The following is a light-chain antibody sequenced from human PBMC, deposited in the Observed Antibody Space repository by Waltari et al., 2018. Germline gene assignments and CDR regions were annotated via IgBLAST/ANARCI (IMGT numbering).Light chain of an antibody. J-gene: IGKJ1*01. CDR2: GAS. Sequence: GERATLSCRASQSVSRALAWYQQKPGQAPRLLIYGASNRATGIPDRFSGSGSGTDFSLTISRLDPEDVAVYYCQHYERLPATFGQGTKVEIK. V-gene: IGKV3-20*01. CDR3: QHYERLPAT. CDR1: QSVSRA.